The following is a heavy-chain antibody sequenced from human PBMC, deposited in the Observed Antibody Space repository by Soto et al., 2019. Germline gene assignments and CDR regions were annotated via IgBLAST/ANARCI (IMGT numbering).Heavy chain of an antibody. CDR2: ISGSGGST. Sequence: EVQLLESGGGLVQPGGSLRLSCAASGFTFSSYAMSWVRQAPGKGLEWVSAISGSGGSTYYADSVKGRFTISRDNSENTLYLQMNSLRAEDTAVYYCAKDKELRFLEWSENAFDIWGQGTMVTVSS. CDR3: AKDKELRFLEWSENAFDI. V-gene: IGHV3-23*01. CDR1: GFTFSSYA. D-gene: IGHD3-3*01. J-gene: IGHJ3*02.